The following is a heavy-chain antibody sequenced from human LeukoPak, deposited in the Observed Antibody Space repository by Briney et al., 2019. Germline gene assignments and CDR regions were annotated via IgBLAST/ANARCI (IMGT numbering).Heavy chain of an antibody. V-gene: IGHV3-53*01. Sequence: PVGSLRLSCVVSGFTVSGDYISWFRQAPGKGLEWVSVLYYGVSTFYKDSVKGRFTTSGDNFNNTVYLQMNSLRAEDTAVYYCARGRQNYGDYPYWGQGTLVTVSS. D-gene: IGHD4-17*01. CDR1: GFTVSGDY. CDR3: ARGRQNYGDYPY. J-gene: IGHJ4*02. CDR2: LYYGVST.